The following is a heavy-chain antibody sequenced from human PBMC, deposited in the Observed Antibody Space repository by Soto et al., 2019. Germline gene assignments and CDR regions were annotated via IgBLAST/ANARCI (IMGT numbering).Heavy chain of an antibody. D-gene: IGHD5-18*01. CDR3: ARGDGERCDGNGYLGRH. CDR1: GFTFSSYW. CDR2: IKSDGSGT. J-gene: IGHJ4*02. Sequence: EVQLVESGGGLVQPGESLTLSCAASGFTFSSYWMHWVRQAPGKGLVWVSRIKSDGSGTYYADFVKGRLTISRDNAKNTLYLQMNSLRVEDTAVYFCARGDGERCDGNGYLGRHWGQGTLVTVSS. V-gene: IGHV3-74*01.